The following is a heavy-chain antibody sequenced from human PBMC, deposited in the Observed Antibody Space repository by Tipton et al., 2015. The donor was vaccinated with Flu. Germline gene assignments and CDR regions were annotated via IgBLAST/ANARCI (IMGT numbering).Heavy chain of an antibody. CDR2: IIPKFPTS. V-gene: IGHV1-69*01. Sequence: QVQLVQSGAEVKKPGSSVKVSCKASGGTFRNYAISWVRQAPGQGLEWMGGIIPKFPTSNYARKFQDRVTITADESTSTAYMELTSLRSEDTAVYYCAGGIPSTSCYTCYYYAMDVWGQGTTVIVSS. CDR1: GGTFRNYA. J-gene: IGHJ6*02. D-gene: IGHD2-2*02. CDR3: AGGIPSTSCYTCYYYAMDV.